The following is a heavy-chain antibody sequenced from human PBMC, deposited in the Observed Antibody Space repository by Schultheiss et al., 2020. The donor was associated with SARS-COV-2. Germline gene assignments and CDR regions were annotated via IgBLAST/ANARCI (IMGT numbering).Heavy chain of an antibody. D-gene: IGHD4-17*01. CDR3: ASITVTQPKIDY. J-gene: IGHJ4*02. Sequence: SETLSLTCTVSGGSISSYYWSWIRQPAGKGLEWIGRIYTSGSTNYNPSLKSRVTISVDTSKNQFSLKLSSVTAADTAVYYCASITVTQPKIDYWGQGTLVTVSS. V-gene: IGHV4-4*07. CDR1: GGSISSYY. CDR2: IYTSGST.